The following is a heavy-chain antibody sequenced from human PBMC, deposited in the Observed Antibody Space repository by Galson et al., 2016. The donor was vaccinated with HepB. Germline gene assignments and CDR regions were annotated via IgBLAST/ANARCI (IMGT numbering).Heavy chain of an antibody. Sequence: ETLSLTCAVSGDSIRSENWLSWVRQAPGKGLEWIGEIHNSGSPNYNPSLKSRVTISVDKSKNHLSLKLYSVTAADTAVYYCAKVPLGTSSFDYWGQGALVTVSS. CDR2: IHNSGSP. J-gene: IGHJ4*02. CDR1: GDSIRSENW. CDR3: AKVPLGTSSFDY. V-gene: IGHV4-4*02.